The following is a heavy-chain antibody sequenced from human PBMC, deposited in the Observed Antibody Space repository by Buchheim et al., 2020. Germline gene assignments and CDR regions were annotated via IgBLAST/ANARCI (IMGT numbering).Heavy chain of an antibody. V-gene: IGHV3-33*01. CDR1: GFTFSSYG. CDR2: IWYDGSNK. D-gene: IGHD3-3*01. J-gene: IGHJ6*02. CDR3: ARNTRDYYYYGMDV. Sequence: QVQLVESGGGVVQPGRSLRLSCAASGFTFSSYGMHWVRQAPGKGLEWVAVIWYDGSNKYYADSVKGRFTISRDNSKNTLYLQMNSLRAEDTAVYYCARNTRDYYYYGMDVWGQGTT.